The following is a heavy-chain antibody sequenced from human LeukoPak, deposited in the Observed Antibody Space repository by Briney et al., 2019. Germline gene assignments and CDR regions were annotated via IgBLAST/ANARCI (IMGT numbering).Heavy chain of an antibody. V-gene: IGHV1-69*04. J-gene: IGHJ4*02. D-gene: IGHD3-22*01. CDR1: GGTFSSYA. CDR3: ARETTPDEDYYDSSGYFDY. CDR2: IIPILGIA. Sequence: ASVKVSCKASGGTFSSYAISWVRQAPGQGLEWMGRIIPILGIANYAQKFQGRVTITADKSTSTAYMELSSLRSEDTAVYYCARETTPDEDYYDSSGYFDYWGQGTLVTVSS.